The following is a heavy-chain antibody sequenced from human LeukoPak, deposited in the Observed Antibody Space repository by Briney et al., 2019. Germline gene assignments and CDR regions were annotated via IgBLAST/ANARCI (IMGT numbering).Heavy chain of an antibody. Sequence: ASVKVSCKVSGYTLTELSMHWVRQAPGKGLEWMGGFDPEDGETIHAQKFQGRVTMTEDTSTDTAYMELSCLRSEDTAVYYCATMNWNYARRSYNWFDPWGQGTLVAVSS. CDR3: ATMNWNYARRSYNWFDP. CDR1: GYTLTELS. J-gene: IGHJ5*02. CDR2: FDPEDGET. D-gene: IGHD1-7*01. V-gene: IGHV1-24*01.